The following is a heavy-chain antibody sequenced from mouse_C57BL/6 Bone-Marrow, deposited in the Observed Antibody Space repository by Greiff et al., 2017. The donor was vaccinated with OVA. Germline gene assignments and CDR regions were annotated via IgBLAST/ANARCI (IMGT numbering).Heavy chain of an antibody. V-gene: IGHV1-4*01. D-gene: IGHD2-1*01. J-gene: IGHJ2*01. Sequence: VQLQQSGAELARPGASVKMSCKASGYTFTSYTMHWVKQRPGQGLEWIGYINPSSGYTKYNQKFKDKATLTADKSSSTAYRRLSSLTSEDSAVYYGARSGKGYFDYWGQGTTLTVSS. CDR3: ARSGKGYFDY. CDR2: INPSSGYT. CDR1: GYTFTSYT.